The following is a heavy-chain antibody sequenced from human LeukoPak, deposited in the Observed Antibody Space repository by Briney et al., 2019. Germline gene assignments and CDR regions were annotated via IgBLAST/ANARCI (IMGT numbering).Heavy chain of an antibody. Sequence: GGSLRLSCAASGFTFSSYGMHWVRQAPGKWLEWVAVISYDGSNKYYADSVKGRFTISRDNSKNTLYLQMNSLRAEDTAVYYCAGVEMATKAHAFDIWGQGTMVTVSS. CDR1: GFTFSSYG. CDR2: ISYDGSNK. J-gene: IGHJ3*02. D-gene: IGHD5-24*01. CDR3: AGVEMATKAHAFDI. V-gene: IGHV3-30*03.